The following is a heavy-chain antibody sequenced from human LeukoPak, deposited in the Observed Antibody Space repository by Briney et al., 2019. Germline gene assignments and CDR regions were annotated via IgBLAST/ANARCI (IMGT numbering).Heavy chain of an antibody. CDR3: ARALRSSWYGGFDY. D-gene: IGHD6-13*01. Sequence: QTGRSLRLSCAASGFSFRSYGMHWVRQAPGKGLEWVAVISSDEINEYYADSVKGRFTISRDNSKNTLYLQMNSLRAEDTAVYYCARALRSSWYGGFDYWGQGTLVTVSS. CDR1: GFSFRSYG. J-gene: IGHJ4*02. CDR2: ISSDEINE. V-gene: IGHV3-30*03.